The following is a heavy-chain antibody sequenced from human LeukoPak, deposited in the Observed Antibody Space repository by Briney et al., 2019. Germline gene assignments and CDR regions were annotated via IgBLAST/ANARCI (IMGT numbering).Heavy chain of an antibody. V-gene: IGHV3-30*03. CDR1: GFTFSSYG. J-gene: IGHJ4*02. Sequence: GGSLRLSCAASGFTFSSYGMHWVRQAPGKGLEWVAVISYDGSNKYYADSVKGRFTISRDNSKNTLYLQMNSLRAEDTAVYYCATHTVTTGYFDYWGQGTLVTVSS. CDR2: ISYDGSNK. D-gene: IGHD4-17*01. CDR3: ATHTVTTGYFDY.